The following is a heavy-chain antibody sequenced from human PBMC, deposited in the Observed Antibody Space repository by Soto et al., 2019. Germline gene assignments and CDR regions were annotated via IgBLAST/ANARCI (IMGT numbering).Heavy chain of an antibody. J-gene: IGHJ3*02. CDR1: GYTFNTYG. Sequence: SVKVSCKASGYTFNTYGINWVRQAPGQGLEWMGRIIPIFTTTNYAQKFQGRVTMTADESTITAYLELSSLKHDDTAVYYCAREVAADGTFREDVFDIWGQGTLVTVSS. V-gene: IGHV1-69*13. CDR2: IIPIFTTT. D-gene: IGHD6-13*01. CDR3: AREVAADGTFREDVFDI.